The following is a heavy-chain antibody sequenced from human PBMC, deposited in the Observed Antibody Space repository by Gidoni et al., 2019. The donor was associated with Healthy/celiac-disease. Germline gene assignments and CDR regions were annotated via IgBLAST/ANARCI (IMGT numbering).Heavy chain of an antibody. V-gene: IGHV3-30*18. D-gene: IGHD3-3*01. Sequence: QVQLVESGGGVVQPGRSLRLSCAASGFTFSSYGMLWVRQAPGNGLEWVAVIAYDGSNKYYADSVKGRFTIARDNSKNTLYLQMSSLRAEDTAVYYCAKDRGASNYDFDLGYWGQGTLVTVSS. CDR3: AKDRGASNYDFDLGY. CDR1: GFTFSSYG. CDR2: IAYDGSNK. J-gene: IGHJ4*02.